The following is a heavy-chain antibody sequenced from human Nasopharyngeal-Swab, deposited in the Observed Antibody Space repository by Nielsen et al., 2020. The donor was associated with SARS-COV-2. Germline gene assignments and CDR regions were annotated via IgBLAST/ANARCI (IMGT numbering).Heavy chain of an antibody. CDR3: ARPQCRGGGDCHYYFDY. J-gene: IGHJ4*02. V-gene: IGHV3-11*01. Sequence: GESLKISCAASGFPFSDYYMSWIRQAPGKGLEWVSYISSSGITIYYADSVKGRFTISRDNAKNSLYLQMNSLRAEDTAVYYCARPQCRGGGDCHYYFDYWGQGTLVTVSS. CDR2: ISSSGITI. CDR1: GFPFSDYY. D-gene: IGHD2-21*02.